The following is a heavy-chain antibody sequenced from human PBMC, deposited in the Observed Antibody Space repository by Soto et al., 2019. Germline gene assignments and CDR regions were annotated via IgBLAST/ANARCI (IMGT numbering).Heavy chain of an antibody. Sequence: QVQLVQSGAEVKKPGSSVKVSCKASGGTFSSYTISWVRQAPGQGLEWMGRIIPILGIANYAQKFQGRVTTTADKCTSTACMELSSLRSEDTAVYYCARDTRLLVVVTAHNYGMDVWGQGTTVTVSS. CDR3: ARDTRLLVVVTAHNYGMDV. CDR2: IIPILGIA. CDR1: GGTFSSYT. J-gene: IGHJ6*02. V-gene: IGHV1-69*08. D-gene: IGHD2-21*02.